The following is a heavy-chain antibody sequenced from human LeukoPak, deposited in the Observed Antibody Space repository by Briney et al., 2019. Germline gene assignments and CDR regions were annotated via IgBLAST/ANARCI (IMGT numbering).Heavy chain of an antibody. D-gene: IGHD6-19*01. V-gene: IGHV1-69*05. CDR1: GGTFSSYA. J-gene: IGHJ5*02. CDR2: IIPIFGTA. CDR3: ARNIAVAGIWFDP. Sequence: SVKVSCKASGGTFSSYAISWVRQAPGQGLEWMGRIIPIFGTANYAQKFQGRVTITTDESTSTAYMELSSLRSEDTAVNYCARNIAVAGIWFDPWGQGTLVTVSS.